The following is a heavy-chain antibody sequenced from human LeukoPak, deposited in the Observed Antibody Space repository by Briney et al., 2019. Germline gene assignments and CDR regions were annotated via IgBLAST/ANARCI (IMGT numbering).Heavy chain of an antibody. J-gene: IGHJ4*02. V-gene: IGHV4-4*02. D-gene: IGHD1-1*01. CDR2: IYHSGSP. CDR1: GGSISSNNW. CDR3: AKDQQQLAYLFDY. Sequence: PSGTLSLTCAVSGGSISSNNWWGWVRQPPGKGLEWIGEIYHSGSPNYNPSLKSRVTISVDKSRNHFSLNLSSVTAADTAVYYCAKDQQQLAYLFDYWGQGALVTVSS.